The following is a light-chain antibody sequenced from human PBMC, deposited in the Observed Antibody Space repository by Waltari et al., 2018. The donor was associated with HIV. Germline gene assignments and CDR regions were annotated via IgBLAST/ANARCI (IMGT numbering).Light chain of an antibody. CDR1: QSVGSY. V-gene: IGKV3-11*01. CDR2: DAS. J-gene: IGKJ4*01. Sequence: EIVLTQSPVTLSLSPGERATLSCRASQSVGSYLGWYQQRPGQAPRLLIYDASNRATGIPDRFRGSGSGTDCTLTITSLEPEDFAGYYCQQRVDWPLTFGGGTKVEI. CDR3: QQRVDWPLT.